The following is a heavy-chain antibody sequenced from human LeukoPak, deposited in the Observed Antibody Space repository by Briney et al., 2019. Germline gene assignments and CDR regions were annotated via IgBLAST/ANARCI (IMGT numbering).Heavy chain of an antibody. J-gene: IGHJ5*02. CDR2: IKADGSGK. V-gene: IGHV3-7*01. Sequence: GGSLRLSCVASGFTFSSSWMTWVRQAPGMGLERVANIKADGSGKYYVDSVRGRFSISRDNAKNSLYLELNSLRAEDTGVYYCAREDRPEFIAVAGTWFDPWGQGTLVTVSS. D-gene: IGHD6-19*01. CDR1: GFTFSSSW. CDR3: AREDRPEFIAVAGTWFDP.